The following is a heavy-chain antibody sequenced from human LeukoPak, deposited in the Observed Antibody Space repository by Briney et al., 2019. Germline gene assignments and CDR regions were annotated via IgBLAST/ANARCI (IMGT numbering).Heavy chain of an antibody. CDR2: INAGNGNT. V-gene: IGHV1-3*01. J-gene: IGHJ4*02. CDR1: GYTFTSYA. CDR3: ARDQPGFGELLYDY. D-gene: IGHD3-10*01. Sequence: GASVKVSCKASGYTFTSYAMHWVRQAPGQRLEWVGWINAGNGNTKYSQKFQGRVTITRDTSASAAYMELSSLRSEDTAVYYCARDQPGFGELLYDYWGQGTLVTVSS.